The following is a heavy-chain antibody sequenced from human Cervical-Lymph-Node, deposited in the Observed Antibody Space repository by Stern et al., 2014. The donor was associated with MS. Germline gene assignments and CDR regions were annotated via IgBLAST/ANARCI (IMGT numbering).Heavy chain of an antibody. D-gene: IGHD2-8*02. J-gene: IGHJ4*02. V-gene: IGHV4-39*01. CDR2: VYYRGAT. CDR1: GDSISSYTHY. Sequence: QVQLQESGPGLVKPSETLSLTCAVSGDSISSYTHYWAWIRQPPGKGLEWIGSVYYRGATYYNPSLKSPVTIPVDTSKNHFSLGLNSGTAADTAVYYCAKHACTGAACPFDLWGQGTLVTVSS. CDR3: AKHACTGAACPFDL.